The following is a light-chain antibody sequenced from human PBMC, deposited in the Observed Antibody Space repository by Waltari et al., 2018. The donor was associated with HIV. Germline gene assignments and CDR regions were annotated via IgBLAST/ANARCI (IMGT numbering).Light chain of an antibody. CDR3: SSYASSNTLL. V-gene: IGLV2-14*01. CDR2: EVS. Sequence: QSALTQPASVSGSPGQSITISCTGTSSDVGGYNYVPWYQQHPGKAPKLMIYEVSNRPSGVSIRFSGSKSGNTASLTISGLQAEDEADYYCSSYASSNTLLFGGGTKLTVL. J-gene: IGLJ3*02. CDR1: SSDVGGYNY.